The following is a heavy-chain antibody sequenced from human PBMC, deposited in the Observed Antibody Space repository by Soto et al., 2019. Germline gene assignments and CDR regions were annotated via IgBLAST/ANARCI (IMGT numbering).Heavy chain of an antibody. CDR2: IKFDGTIT. CDR3: TRHNVAVAGHFDY. Sequence: EVQLAESGGGLVQPGGSLRLGCSTPGLTFINYWIHWVRQAPGKGLVWVSRIKFDGTITNYADSVKGRFTISRDTAKNTVYLQMNSLGVEDTAVYYCTRHNVAVAGHFDYWGQGTLVIVSS. CDR1: GLTFINYW. V-gene: IGHV3-74*01. J-gene: IGHJ4*02. D-gene: IGHD6-19*01.